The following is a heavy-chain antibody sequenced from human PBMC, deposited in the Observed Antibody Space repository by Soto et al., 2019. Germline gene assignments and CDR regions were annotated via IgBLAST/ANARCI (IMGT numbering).Heavy chain of an antibody. CDR3: ARGLYGGSQEY. D-gene: IGHD1-26*01. V-gene: IGHV4-59*01. J-gene: IGHJ4*02. CDR2: IYDSGST. Sequence: QVHLQESGPGLVKPSETLSLTCTVSGGSIRSYFWSWIRQSPGKGLEWIGYIYDSGSTNYNPSLKSRVTISVDTSKNQFSLKLSSVTAADTAVYYCARGLYGGSQEYWGQGTLVTVSP. CDR1: GGSIRSYF.